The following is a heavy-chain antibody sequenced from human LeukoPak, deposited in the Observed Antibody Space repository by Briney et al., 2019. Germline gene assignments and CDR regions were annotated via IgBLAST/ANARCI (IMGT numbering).Heavy chain of an antibody. J-gene: IGHJ4*02. CDR1: GFTFSSYG. CDR2: ISDDGRND. Sequence: GESLRLSCTASGFTFSSYGMHWVRQAPGKGLEWVAVISDDGRNDYFEDSVKGRFTISRDNSKNTLYLQMNSLRAEDTAVYYCARDRREFDYWGQGTLVTVSS. CDR3: ARDRREFDY. V-gene: IGHV3-30*03.